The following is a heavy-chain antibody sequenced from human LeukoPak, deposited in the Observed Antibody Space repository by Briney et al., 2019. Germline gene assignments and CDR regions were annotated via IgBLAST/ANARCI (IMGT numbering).Heavy chain of an antibody. Sequence: GGSLRLSCAASGFSVTSNHMNWVRQAPGKGREWVSIIYTGGTTHYADSLNDRFTISRDDSINTLYLQMNSLRAEDTAVYYCARDSSSYYFDYWGQGTLVTVSS. CDR1: GFSVTSNH. CDR3: ARDSSSYYFDY. V-gene: IGHV3-66*01. J-gene: IGHJ4*02. D-gene: IGHD6-6*01. CDR2: IYTGGTT.